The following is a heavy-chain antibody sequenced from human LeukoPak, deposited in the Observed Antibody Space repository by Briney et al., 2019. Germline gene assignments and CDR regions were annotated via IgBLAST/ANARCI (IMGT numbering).Heavy chain of an antibody. Sequence: PGGSLRLSCAASGFTFSNAWMSWVRQAQGKGLEWVGRIQSKTDGGTIEYAAPVKGRFSISRDDSKTTLFLQMNSLKTEDTGVYYCSTLMVRGIINIWGQGTLVTVSS. CDR2: IQSKTDGGTI. CDR1: GFTFSNAW. V-gene: IGHV3-15*01. D-gene: IGHD3-10*01. CDR3: STLMVRGIINI. J-gene: IGHJ4*02.